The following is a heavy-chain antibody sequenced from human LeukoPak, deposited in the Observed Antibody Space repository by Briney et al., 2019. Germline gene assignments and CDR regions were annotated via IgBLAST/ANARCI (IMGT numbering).Heavy chain of an antibody. CDR2: IYNGGST. V-gene: IGHV3-53*01. CDR1: GFTVSSNY. CDR3: AREIVGATTSSYY. Sequence: GGSLRLSCAASGFTVSSNYMSWVRQAPGKGLEWVSVIYNGGSTYYADSVKGRFTISRDNSKNTLYLQMNSLRAEDTAVYYCAREIVGATTSSYYWGQGTLVTVSS. J-gene: IGHJ4*02. D-gene: IGHD1-26*01.